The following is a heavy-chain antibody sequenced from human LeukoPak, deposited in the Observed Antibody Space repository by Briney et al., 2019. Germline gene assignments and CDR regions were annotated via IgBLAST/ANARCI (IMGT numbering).Heavy chain of an antibody. V-gene: IGHV4-4*07. J-gene: IGHJ5*02. D-gene: IGHD6-13*01. CDR1: GGSISSYY. Sequence: SETLSLTCTVSGGSISSYYWSWIRQPAGKGLEWIGRIYTSGSTNYNPSLKSRVTMSVDTSKNQFSLKLSSVTAADTAVYYCARDLTTLIAAEGHNWFDPWGQGTLVTVSS. CDR3: ARDLTTLIAAEGHNWFDP. CDR2: IYTSGST.